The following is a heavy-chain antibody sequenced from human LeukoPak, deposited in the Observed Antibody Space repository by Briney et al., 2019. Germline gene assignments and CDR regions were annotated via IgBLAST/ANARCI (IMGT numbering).Heavy chain of an antibody. CDR1: GGTFSSYA. CDR2: IIPIFGTA. CDR3: AREPPGRYYCDSSGYYFDH. D-gene: IGHD3-22*01. Sequence: GSSVKVSCKASGGTFSSYAISWVRQAPGQGLEWMGGIIPIFGTANYAQKFQGRVTITADESTSTAYMELSSLRSEDTAVYYCAREPPGRYYCDSSGYYFDHWGQGTLVTVSS. V-gene: IGHV1-69*01. J-gene: IGHJ4*02.